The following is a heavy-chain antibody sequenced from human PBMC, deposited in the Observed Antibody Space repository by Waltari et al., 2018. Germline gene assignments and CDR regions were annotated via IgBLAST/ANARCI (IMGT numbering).Heavy chain of an antibody. V-gene: IGHV3-74*01. Sequence: EVQLLESGGGLVQPGGSLRLTCAASGFTFSDFRMHWVRQAPGEGLVWLSRVNGDGSSTTYADSVKGRFTVSRDNARKTMFLQMTSLRAEDTAVYYCARDEDNYYDSSGYIKHWGQGALVTVSS. D-gene: IGHD3-22*01. CDR1: GFTFSDFR. CDR3: ARDEDNYYDSSGYIKH. J-gene: IGHJ4*02. CDR2: VNGDGSST.